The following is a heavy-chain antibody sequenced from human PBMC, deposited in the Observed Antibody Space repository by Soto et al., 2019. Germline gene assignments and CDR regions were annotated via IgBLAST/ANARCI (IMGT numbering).Heavy chain of an antibody. J-gene: IGHJ5*02. CDR3: ALFNYYDISA. V-gene: IGHV3-30*03. D-gene: IGHD3-22*01. CDR1: GFSFSSYG. Sequence: QVHLVESGGGVVQPGRSLRLSCAASGFSFSSYGMHWVRQAPGKGLEWVAIISYDGSNKYYADSVKGRFTISRDNSKNTLYLQMSSLRADDTAVYYCALFNYYDISAWGQGTLVTVSS. CDR2: ISYDGSNK.